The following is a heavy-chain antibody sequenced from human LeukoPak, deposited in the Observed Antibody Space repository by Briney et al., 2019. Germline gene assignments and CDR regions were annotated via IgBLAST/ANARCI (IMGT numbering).Heavy chain of an antibody. Sequence: PGGSLRLSCAASGFTFSSYGMSWVRQAPGKGLEWVSAISGSGGSTYYADSVKGRFTISRDNSKNTLYLQMNSLRAEDTAVYYCAKSHCSSTSCPSYYFDYWGQGTLVTVSS. CDR1: GFTFSSYG. CDR3: AKSHCSSTSCPSYYFDY. D-gene: IGHD2-2*01. CDR2: ISGSGGST. V-gene: IGHV3-23*01. J-gene: IGHJ4*02.